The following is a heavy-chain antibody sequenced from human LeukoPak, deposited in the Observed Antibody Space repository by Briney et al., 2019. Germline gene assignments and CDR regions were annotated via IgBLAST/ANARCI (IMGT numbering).Heavy chain of an antibody. D-gene: IGHD6-25*01. CDR3: ARDVGFD. V-gene: IGHV4-61*01. CDR2: IFYTGST. CDR1: GGSVNSDNYY. J-gene: IGHJ4*02. Sequence: KPSETLSLTCTVSGGSVNSDNYYWSWIRQPPGRGLEWIGYIFYTGSTNYSPSLKSRVTISVDTSKNQFSLKVSSVTAAGTAVHYCARDVGFDWGQGTLVTVSS.